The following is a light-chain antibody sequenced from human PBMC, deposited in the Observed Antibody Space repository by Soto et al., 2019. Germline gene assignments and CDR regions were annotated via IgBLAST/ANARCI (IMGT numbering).Light chain of an antibody. Sequence: EIVMTQSPATLSVSPGERATLSCRASQSISSKLALYQQKPGQAPRLLIYGASTRATGVPARFSGSGSGTESTLTISSLKSEDFAVYYCQQYNNRITFGQGTRLEIK. CDR2: GAS. CDR1: QSISSK. CDR3: QQYNNRIT. V-gene: IGKV3D-15*01. J-gene: IGKJ5*01.